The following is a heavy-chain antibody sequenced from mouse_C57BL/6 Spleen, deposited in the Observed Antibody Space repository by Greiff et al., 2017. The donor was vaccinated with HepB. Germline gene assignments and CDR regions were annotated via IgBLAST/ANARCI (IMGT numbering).Heavy chain of an antibody. V-gene: IGHV14-2*01. D-gene: IGHD2-2*01. CDR2: IDPEDGET. J-gene: IGHJ4*01. Sequence: DVKLQESGAELVKPGASVKLSCTASGFNIKDYYMHWVKQRTEQGLEWIGRIDPEDGETKYAPKFQGKATITADTSSNPAYLQLSSLTSEDTAVYYCARRVTTGYYAMDYWGQGTSVTVSS. CDR1: GFNIKDYY. CDR3: ARRVTTGYYAMDY.